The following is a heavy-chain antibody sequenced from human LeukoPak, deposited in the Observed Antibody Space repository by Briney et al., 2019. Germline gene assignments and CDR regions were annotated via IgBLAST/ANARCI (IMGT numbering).Heavy chain of an antibody. CDR1: GFAFSSCW. D-gene: IGHD6-13*01. J-gene: IGHJ4*02. V-gene: IGHV3-7*04. CDR2: IKEDGSEK. CDR3: ARDIAATGIFFDY. Sequence: GGSLRLSCAASGFAFSSCWMSWVRQAPGKGLEWVANIKEDGSEKYYVDSVKGRFTLSRDNAKNSLYLQMNSLRAEDTAVYYCARDIAATGIFFDYWGQGTLVTVSS.